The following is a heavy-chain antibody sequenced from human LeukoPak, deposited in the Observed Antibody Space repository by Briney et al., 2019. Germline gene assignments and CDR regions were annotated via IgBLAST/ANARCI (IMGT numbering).Heavy chain of an antibody. Sequence: GGSLRLSCAASGFTLSNYAMSWVRQAPGKGLEWVSTIRGSGDSTYYAGSVKGRFTISRDNSKNTQYLQMNSLRAEDTAVYYCARGPYVLLWFGELLGDYWGQGTLVTVSS. D-gene: IGHD3-10*01. J-gene: IGHJ4*02. CDR2: IRGSGDST. CDR1: GFTLSNYA. CDR3: ARGPYVLLWFGELLGDY. V-gene: IGHV3-23*01.